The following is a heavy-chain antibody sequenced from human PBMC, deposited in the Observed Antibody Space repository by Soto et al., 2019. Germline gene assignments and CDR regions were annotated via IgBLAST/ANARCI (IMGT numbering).Heavy chain of an antibody. CDR2: ISYGGGTT. D-gene: IGHD5-18*01. Sequence: GGSLRLSCASSEFTFSNYAMSWVRQAPGKGLEWVSAISYGGGTTYYADSVKGRFTISRDNSKNTLYLQMNSLRAEDTAVYYCAKGGYNYGFLFDCWGQGTLVTVSS. CDR3: AKGGYNYGFLFDC. CDR1: EFTFSNYA. J-gene: IGHJ4*02. V-gene: IGHV3-23*01.